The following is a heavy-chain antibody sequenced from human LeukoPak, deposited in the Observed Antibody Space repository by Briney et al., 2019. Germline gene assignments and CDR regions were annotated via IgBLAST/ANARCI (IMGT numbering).Heavy chain of an antibody. J-gene: IGHJ6*02. Sequence: GGSLRLPCAASGFTFSSYWMHWVRQAPGKGLVWVSRINSEGSRTSYADSVKGRFTISRDNAKNTLYLQMSSLRAEDTAVYYCARLPSMTTVIYYYYYGMDGWGQGTTVTVSS. CDR3: ARLPSMTTVIYYYYYGMDG. CDR1: GFTFSSYW. V-gene: IGHV3-74*01. D-gene: IGHD4-17*01. CDR2: INSEGSRT.